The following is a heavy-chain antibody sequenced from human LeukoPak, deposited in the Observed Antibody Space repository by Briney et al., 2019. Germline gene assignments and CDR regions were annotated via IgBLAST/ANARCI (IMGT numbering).Heavy chain of an antibody. CDR2: IRSKAYGGTT. Sequence: QTGGSLRLSCTASGFTFGDYAMSWVRQAPGKGLEWVGFIRSKAYGGTTEYAASVKGRFTISRDDSKSIAYLQMNSLKTEDTAVYYCTRALRGLVGATGPYYLDYWGQGTLVTVSS. D-gene: IGHD1-26*01. CDR3: TRALRGLVGATGPYYLDY. V-gene: IGHV3-49*04. CDR1: GFTFGDYA. J-gene: IGHJ4*02.